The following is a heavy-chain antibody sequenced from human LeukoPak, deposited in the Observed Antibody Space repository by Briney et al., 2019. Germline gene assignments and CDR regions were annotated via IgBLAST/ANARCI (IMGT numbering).Heavy chain of an antibody. Sequence: PSETLSLTCTVSGGSISSYYWSWIRQPPGKGLEWIGYIYYSGSTNYNPSLKSRVTISVDTSKNQFSLKLSPVTAADTAVYYCARGGNPYYYMDVWGKGTTVTISS. J-gene: IGHJ6*03. CDR3: ARGGNPYYYMDV. CDR1: GGSISSYY. V-gene: IGHV4-59*01. D-gene: IGHD3-16*01. CDR2: IYYSGST.